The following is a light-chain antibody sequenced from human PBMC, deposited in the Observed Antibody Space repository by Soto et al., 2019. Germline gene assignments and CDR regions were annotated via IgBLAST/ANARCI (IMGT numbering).Light chain of an antibody. V-gene: IGKV3-15*01. Sequence: EKVLTQSPVTLSVSLGERATLSCRASQSITTNLAWYQQKPGQAPRLLIFGASNRATGIPARFRGSGSGTEFSLTISSLQSEDSAIYYCQQYNDWPPLTFGGGTKVEI. CDR3: QQYNDWPPLT. CDR2: GAS. CDR1: QSITTN. J-gene: IGKJ4*01.